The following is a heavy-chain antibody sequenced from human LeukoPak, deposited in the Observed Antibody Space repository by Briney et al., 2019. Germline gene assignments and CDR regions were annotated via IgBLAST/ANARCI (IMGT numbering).Heavy chain of an antibody. CDR1: GFTFSIYA. J-gene: IGHJ4*02. CDR2: ISGST. D-gene: IGHD4-23*01. Sequence: PGGSLRLSCAASGFTFSIYAMNWVRQAPGKGLEWVSAISGSTYYADSVKGRFTISRDNSKNTLYLQMNSLRAEDTAVYYCAKDRRYGGSYYFDYWGQGTLVTVSS. CDR3: AKDRRYGGSYYFDY. V-gene: IGHV3-23*01.